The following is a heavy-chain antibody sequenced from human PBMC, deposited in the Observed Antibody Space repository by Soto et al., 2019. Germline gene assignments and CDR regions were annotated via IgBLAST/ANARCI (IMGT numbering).Heavy chain of an antibody. J-gene: IGHJ6*02. D-gene: IGHD2-2*01. CDR2: ISVSGGST. V-gene: IGHV3-23*01. CDR1: AFPFSTYA. Sequence: QLLESGGGLVQPGGSLRLSCAASAFPFSTYAMSWVRRAPGKGLEWVSIISVSGGSTYSADSVKGRFTISRDNSKNTLYLQMDSLRADDTAVYYCAKLTKYSSSWHRNYYYYYGMDPWGQGTTVTVS. CDR3: AKLTKYSSSWHRNYYYYYGMDP.